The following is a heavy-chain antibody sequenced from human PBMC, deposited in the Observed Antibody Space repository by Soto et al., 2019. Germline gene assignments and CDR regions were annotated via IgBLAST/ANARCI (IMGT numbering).Heavy chain of an antibody. CDR3: ARWGWTSYGMDV. CDR1: GGCISSGGYS. D-gene: IGHD3-16*01. Sequence: QLQLQESGSGLVKPSQTLSLTCAVSGGCISSGGYSWSWIRQPPGKGLEWIGYIYHSGSTYYNPSLKSRVTTSVDRSKNQFSLKLSSVTAADTAVYYSARWGWTSYGMDVWGQGTTVTVSS. J-gene: IGHJ6*02. V-gene: IGHV4-30-2*01. CDR2: IYHSGST.